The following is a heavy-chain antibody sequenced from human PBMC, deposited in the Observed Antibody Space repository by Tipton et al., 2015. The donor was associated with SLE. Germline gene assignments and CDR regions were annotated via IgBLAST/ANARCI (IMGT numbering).Heavy chain of an antibody. CDR3: ARAFTYDYWSADSGTPSLAYFDY. CDR2: IYHLGST. CDR1: GGSISSFY. J-gene: IGHJ4*01. Sequence: LRLSCTVSGGSISSFYWSWIRQTPGKRLEWIGYIYHLGSTEYNPSLESRVTISHDTSKDQFSLKVTSVTAADTAVYFCARAFTYDYWSADSGTPSLAYFDYWGHGTLVTVSS. V-gene: IGHV4-59*12. D-gene: IGHD3-3*01.